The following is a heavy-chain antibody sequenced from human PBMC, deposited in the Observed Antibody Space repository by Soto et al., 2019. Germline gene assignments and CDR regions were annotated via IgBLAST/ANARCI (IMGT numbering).Heavy chain of an antibody. CDR2: ISGSGGST. V-gene: IGHV3-23*01. Sequence: EVQLLESGGGLVQPGGSLRLSCAASGFTFSSYAMSWVRQAPGKGLEWASAISGSGGSTYYADSVKGRFTISRDNSKNTLYLQMNSLRAEDTAVYYCAKDFGSSSWYSLYYYGMDVWGQGTTVTVSS. J-gene: IGHJ6*02. CDR3: AKDFGSSSWYSLYYYGMDV. D-gene: IGHD6-13*01. CDR1: GFTFSSYA.